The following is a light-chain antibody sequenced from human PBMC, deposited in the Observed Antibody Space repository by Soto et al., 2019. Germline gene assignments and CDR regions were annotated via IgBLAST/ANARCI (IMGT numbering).Light chain of an antibody. CDR3: QQRSNWPPT. CDR2: DAS. CDR1: QSVSSY. V-gene: IGKV3-11*01. J-gene: IGKJ4*01. Sequence: EIVLTQSPATLSLSPGVRATLSCRASQSVSSYLAWYQQKPGQAPRLLIYDASNRATGIPARFSGSGSGTDFILTISSLEPEDFAVYYCQQRSNWPPTFGGGTKVDIQ.